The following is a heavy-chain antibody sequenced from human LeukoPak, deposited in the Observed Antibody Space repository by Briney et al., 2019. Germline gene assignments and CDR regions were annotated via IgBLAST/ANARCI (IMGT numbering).Heavy chain of an antibody. D-gene: IGHD1-7*01. J-gene: IGHJ4*02. CDR1: GGTFSSYA. CDR2: IIPIFGTA. V-gene: IGHV1-69*05. CDR3: ASGRITGTTSPFDY. Sequence: ASVKVSCKASGGTFSSYAISWVRQAPGQGLEWVGGIIPIFGTANYAQKFQGRVTITTDESTSTAYMELSSLRSEDTAVYYCASGRITGTTSPFDYWGQGTLVTVSS.